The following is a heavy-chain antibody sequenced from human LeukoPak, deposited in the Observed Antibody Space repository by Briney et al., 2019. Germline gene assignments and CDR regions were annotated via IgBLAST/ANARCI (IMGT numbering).Heavy chain of an antibody. CDR1: GGSFSASY. CDR3: TRSPPPGATAYGVVDL. CDR2: INHSGST. J-gene: IGHJ4*02. D-gene: IGHD2-2*01. V-gene: IGHV4-34*01. Sequence: PSETLSLTCAVYGGSFSASYWSWIRHPPNKGLEWIGEINHSGSTNYNPSLKSRVTLSIDTSKNQVSLKLRSVTAADTAVYYCTRSPPPGATAYGVVDLWGQGTLVTVSS.